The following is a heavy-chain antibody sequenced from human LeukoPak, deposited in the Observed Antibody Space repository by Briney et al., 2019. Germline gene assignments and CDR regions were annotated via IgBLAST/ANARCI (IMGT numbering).Heavy chain of an antibody. CDR3: ARGFVVVAATGAFDI. CDR2: IYYSGST. D-gene: IGHD2-15*01. Sequence: SETLSLTCTVSGGSISSSSYYWGWIRQPPGKGLEWIGSIYYSGSTYYNPSLKSRVTISVDTSKNQFSLKLSSVTAADTAVYYCARGFVVVAATGAFDIWGQGTMVTVSS. J-gene: IGHJ3*02. V-gene: IGHV4-39*01. CDR1: GGSISSSSYY.